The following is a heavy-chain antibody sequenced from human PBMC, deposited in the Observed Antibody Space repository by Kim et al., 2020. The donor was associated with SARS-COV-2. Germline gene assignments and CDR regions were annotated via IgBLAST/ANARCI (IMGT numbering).Heavy chain of an antibody. CDR3: ASPKPDY. J-gene: IGHJ4*02. V-gene: IGHV3-66*01. CDR2: LYRDGNS. Sequence: GGSLRLSCAASGFTVSRNHMIWVRQAPGKGLEWVSVLYRDGNSYYADSVKGRFTISRDNSKNTLYLQINSLRGDDTAVYYCASPKPDYWGQGTLVTVSS. CDR1: GFTVSRNH.